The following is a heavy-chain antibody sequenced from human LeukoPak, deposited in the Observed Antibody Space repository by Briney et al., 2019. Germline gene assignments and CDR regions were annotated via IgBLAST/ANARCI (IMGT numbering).Heavy chain of an antibody. J-gene: IGHJ3*02. D-gene: IGHD3-16*01. CDR1: GGSISSGGYY. Sequence: KPSETLSLTCTVSGGSISSGGYYWSWIRQHPGKGLEWIGYIYYSGSTYYNPSLKSRVTISVDTSKNQFSLKLSSVTAADTAVYYCAQSGTTHASIVGVCAFDIWGQGTMVTVSS. CDR2: IYYSGST. V-gene: IGHV4-31*03. CDR3: AQSGTTHASIVGVCAFDI.